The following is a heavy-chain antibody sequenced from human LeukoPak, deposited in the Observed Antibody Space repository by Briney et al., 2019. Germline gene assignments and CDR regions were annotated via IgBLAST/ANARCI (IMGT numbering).Heavy chain of an antibody. D-gene: IGHD3-10*01. CDR2: IYTSGST. CDR3: ARDQAYMVRGVIMLFDP. CDR1: GGSISSYY. J-gene: IGHJ5*02. V-gene: IGHV4-4*07. Sequence: PSGTLSLTCTVSGGSISSYYWSWIRQPAGKGLEWIGRIYTSGSTNYNPSLKSRVTMSVDTSKNQFSLKLSSVTAADTAVYYCARDQAYMVRGVIMLFDPWGQGTLVTVSS.